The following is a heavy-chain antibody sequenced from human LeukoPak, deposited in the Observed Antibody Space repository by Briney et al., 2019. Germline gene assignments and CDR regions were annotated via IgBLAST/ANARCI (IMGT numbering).Heavy chain of an antibody. CDR2: ISAYNGNT. CDR1: GYTFTSYG. V-gene: IGHV1-18*01. D-gene: IGHD3-22*01. Sequence: GASVKVSCKASGYTFTSYGISWVRQAPGQGLEWVGWISAYNGNTNYAQKLQGRVTMTTDTSTSTAYMELRSLRSDDTAVYYCARVPYDSSGYYSDAFDIWGQGTMVTVSS. CDR3: ARVPYDSSGYYSDAFDI. J-gene: IGHJ3*02.